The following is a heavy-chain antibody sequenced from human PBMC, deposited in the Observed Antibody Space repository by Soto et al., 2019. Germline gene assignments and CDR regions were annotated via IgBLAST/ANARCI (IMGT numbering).Heavy chain of an antibody. J-gene: IGHJ4*02. CDR2: IYYSGST. CDR1: GGSISSSDYW. Sequence: QLQLQESGPGLVKTAETLSLTCTVSGGSISSSDYWWGWIRQPPGKGLEWIGSIYYSGSTHYIPSLKSRVIMSVDTSKNQFSLRLSSVTAADTAVYYCAREIGRGSWSLDHWGQGTLVTVSS. CDR3: AREIGRGSWSLDH. D-gene: IGHD6-13*01. V-gene: IGHV4-39*02.